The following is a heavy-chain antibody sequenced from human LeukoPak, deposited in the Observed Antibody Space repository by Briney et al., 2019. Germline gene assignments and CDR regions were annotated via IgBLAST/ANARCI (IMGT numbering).Heavy chain of an antibody. D-gene: IGHD4-23*01. CDR2: IYNGGST. V-gene: IGHV4-61*03. Sequence: PSETLSLTCTISGASVNRDSYYWSWIRQPPGKGLEWVGHIYNGGSTNYNPSLKSRVTMSVDTSKNHFSVKLSSVTAADTAVYYCARHYRGLDYWGQGTLATVSS. J-gene: IGHJ4*02. CDR1: GASVNRDSYY. CDR3: ARHYRGLDY.